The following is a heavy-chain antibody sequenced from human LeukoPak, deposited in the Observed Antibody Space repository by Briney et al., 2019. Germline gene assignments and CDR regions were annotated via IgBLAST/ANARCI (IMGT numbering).Heavy chain of an antibody. CDR2: MNPNSGNT. CDR3: ARDGRITIFGVAANWFDP. J-gene: IGHJ5*02. D-gene: IGHD3-3*01. V-gene: IGHV1-8*03. CDR1: GYTFTSYD. Sequence: ASVKVSCKASGYTFTSYDINWVRQATGQGLEWMGWMNPNSGNTGYAQKFQGRVTITRNTSISTAYMELSSLRSEDTAVYYCARDGRITIFGVAANWFDPWGQGTLVTVSS.